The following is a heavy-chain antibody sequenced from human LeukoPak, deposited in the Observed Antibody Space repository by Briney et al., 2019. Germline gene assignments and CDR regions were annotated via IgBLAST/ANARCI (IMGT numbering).Heavy chain of an antibody. CDR2: IYYSGST. D-gene: IGHD4-23*01. CDR1: GGSISSHY. CDR3: ARVGGNLGFDY. V-gene: IGHV4-59*11. J-gene: IGHJ4*02. Sequence: SETLSLTCTVSGGSISSHYWSWIRQPPGEGLEWIGYIYYSGSTNYNPSLKSRVTISVDTSKNQFSLKLSSVTAADTAVYYCARVGGNLGFDYWGQGTLVTVSS.